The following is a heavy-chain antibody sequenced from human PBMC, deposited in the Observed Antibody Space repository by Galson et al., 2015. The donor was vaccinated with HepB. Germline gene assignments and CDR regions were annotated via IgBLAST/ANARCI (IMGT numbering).Heavy chain of an antibody. J-gene: IGHJ4*02. V-gene: IGHV3-74*01. D-gene: IGHD6-19*01. CDR3: AKKTGYSSGWPLGY. CDR2: INSDGSST. Sequence: SLRLSCAASGFTFSSYWMHWVRQAPGKGLVWVSRINSDGSSTSYADSVKGRFTISRDNAKNMLYLQMNSLRAGDTAVYYCAKKTGYSSGWPLGYWGQGTLVTVSS. CDR1: GFTFSSYW.